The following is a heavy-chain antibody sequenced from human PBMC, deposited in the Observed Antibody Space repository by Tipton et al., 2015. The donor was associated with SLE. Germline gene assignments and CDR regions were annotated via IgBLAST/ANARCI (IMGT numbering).Heavy chain of an antibody. CDR3: ASSYSSSFPPYYMDV. CDR2: IYHSGST. V-gene: IGHV4-30-2*01. Sequence: TLSLTCAVSGGSISSGGYSWSWIRQPPGKGLEWIGYIYHSGSTYYNPSLKSRVTISVDRSKNQFSLKLSSVTAADTAVYYCASSYSSSFPPYYMDVWGKGTTVTVSS. CDR1: GGSISSGGYS. D-gene: IGHD6-13*01. J-gene: IGHJ6*03.